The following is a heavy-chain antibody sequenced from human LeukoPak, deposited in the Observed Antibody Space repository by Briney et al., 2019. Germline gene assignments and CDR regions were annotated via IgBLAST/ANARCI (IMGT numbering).Heavy chain of an antibody. CDR2: IYYSGST. J-gene: IGHJ3*02. Sequence: SQTLSMTSTVAGGSISSGDYSWSWIRTPPGQDLEWIGYIYYSGSTYYIPSLKSRVTISVDTSKNQFSLKVSSETAADTAVYYCARGPPTYAFDIWGQGTMFTASS. V-gene: IGHV4-30-4*08. CDR3: ARGPPTYAFDI. CDR1: GGSISSGDYS.